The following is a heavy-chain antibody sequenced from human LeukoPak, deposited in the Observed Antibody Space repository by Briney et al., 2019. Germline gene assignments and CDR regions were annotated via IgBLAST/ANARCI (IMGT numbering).Heavy chain of an antibody. Sequence: PGGSLRLSCAASGFTFSSYAMSWVRQAPGKGLEGVSGISATGGTTYTADSVKGRFTISRVASKNTLYLQMNSLRAEDTAIYYCAKGQWLHLDLFDSWGQGTLVTVSS. CDR2: ISATGGTT. D-gene: IGHD5-24*01. CDR3: AKGQWLHLDLFDS. J-gene: IGHJ4*02. CDR1: GFTFSSYA. V-gene: IGHV3-23*01.